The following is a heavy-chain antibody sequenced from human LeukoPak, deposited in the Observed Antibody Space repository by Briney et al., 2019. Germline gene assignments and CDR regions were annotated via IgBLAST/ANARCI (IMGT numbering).Heavy chain of an antibody. CDR3: ARDYFAFSRYFDY. Sequence: GGSLRLSCVASGFIFNNYAMSWVRQAPGKGLEWVSGISGSGGDTYYADSVEGRFTISRDNSENTLFLQMNSLRAEDTAVYFCARDYFAFSRYFDYWGQGTLVTVSS. CDR1: GFIFNNYA. V-gene: IGHV3-23*01. J-gene: IGHJ4*02. CDR2: ISGSGGDT. D-gene: IGHD2/OR15-2a*01.